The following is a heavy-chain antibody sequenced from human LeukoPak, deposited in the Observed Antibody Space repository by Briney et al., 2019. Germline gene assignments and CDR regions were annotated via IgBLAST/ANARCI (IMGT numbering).Heavy chain of an antibody. CDR3: ATKQWLAPPPDS. Sequence: GGSLRLSCAASGFTFSSYWMHWVRQAPGKGQVWVSRINSDGSSTSYADSVKGRFTISRDNAKNTLYLQMNSLRAEDTAVYYCATKQWLAPPPDSWGQGTPVTVSS. D-gene: IGHD6-19*01. J-gene: IGHJ4*02. CDR1: GFTFSSYW. CDR2: INSDGSST. V-gene: IGHV3-74*01.